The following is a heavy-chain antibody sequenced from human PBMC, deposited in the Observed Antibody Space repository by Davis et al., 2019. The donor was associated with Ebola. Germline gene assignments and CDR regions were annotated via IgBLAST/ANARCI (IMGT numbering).Heavy chain of an antibody. CDR1: GYIFTSYA. V-gene: IGHV1-3*01. CDR3: ARGDHGDYYYYGMDV. J-gene: IGHJ6*02. Sequence: AASVKVSCKASGYIFTSYAMHWVHQAPGQRLEWMGWINGGNGDTKYSQKFRDRVTITRDTSASTSYMELSSLRSEDTAVYYCARGDHGDYYYYGMDVWGQGTTVTVSS. CDR2: INGGNGDT. D-gene: IGHD4-17*01.